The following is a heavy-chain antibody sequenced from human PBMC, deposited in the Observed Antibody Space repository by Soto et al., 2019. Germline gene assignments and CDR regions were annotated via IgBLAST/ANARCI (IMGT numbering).Heavy chain of an antibody. CDR1: GFTFSNAW. CDR3: TTASRGDFDWLPRYFDY. Sequence: GGSLRLSCAASGFTFSNAWMNWVRQAPGKGLEWVGRIKSKTDGGTTDYAAPVKGRFTISRDDSKNTLYLQMNSLKTEDTAVYYCTTASRGDFDWLPRYFDYWGQGTLVTVSS. D-gene: IGHD3-9*01. J-gene: IGHJ4*02. CDR2: IKSKTDGGTT. V-gene: IGHV3-15*07.